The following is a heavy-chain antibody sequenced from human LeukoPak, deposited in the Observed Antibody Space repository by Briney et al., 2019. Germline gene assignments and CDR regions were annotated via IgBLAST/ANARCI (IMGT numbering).Heavy chain of an antibody. V-gene: IGHV3-48*02. J-gene: IGHJ6*02. CDR1: GFTFSSYS. D-gene: IGHD3-3*01. CDR3: AREGGYDFWSGSAYYYGMDL. CDR2: VSSSSSTI. Sequence: GGSLRLSRAASGFTFSSYSMNWVRQAPGKGLEWVSYVSSSSSTIYYADSVKGRFTISRDNAKNSLYLQMNSLRDEDTAVYYCAREGGYDFWSGSAYYYGMDLWGQGTTVTVSS.